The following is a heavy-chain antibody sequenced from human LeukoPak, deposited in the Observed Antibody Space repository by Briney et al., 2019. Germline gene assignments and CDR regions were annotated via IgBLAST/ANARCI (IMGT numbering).Heavy chain of an antibody. D-gene: IGHD1-26*01. CDR3: ASEVVGATAGGAFDI. CDR1: GYTFTGYY. Sequence: ASVTVSCKASGYTFTGYYTHWVRQAPGQGLEWMGWINPNSGGTNYAQKFQGRVTMTRDTSISTAYMELSRLRSDDTAVYYCASEVVGATAGGAFDIWGQGTMVTVSS. J-gene: IGHJ3*02. V-gene: IGHV1-2*02. CDR2: INPNSGGT.